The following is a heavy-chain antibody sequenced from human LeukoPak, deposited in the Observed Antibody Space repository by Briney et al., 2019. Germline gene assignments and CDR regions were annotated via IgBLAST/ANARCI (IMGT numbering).Heavy chain of an antibody. CDR3: ARIRDGYNDAYDI. CDR2: INPGGDNT. D-gene: IGHD5-24*01. CDR1: GYTFTSYY. V-gene: IGHV1-46*01. Sequence: ASVKVSCKASGYTFTSYYIHLVRQAPGQGLEWMGLINPGGDNTDYAQNFQGRVTMTRDTSTSTVYMGLSSLRSEDTAVYYCARIRDGYNDAYDIWGQGTMVTVSS. J-gene: IGHJ3*02.